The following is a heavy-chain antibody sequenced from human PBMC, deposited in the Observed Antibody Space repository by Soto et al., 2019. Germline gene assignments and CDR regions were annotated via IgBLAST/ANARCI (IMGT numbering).Heavy chain of an antibody. Sequence: PGESLKISCRGSGYDFNTNWFGWVRQLPGRGLEWVGITYPGDSDTRYNPSLQGHVTLPVDVTVSTAFLQWRSLETSDTGMYFCARLPRDCNKTSCYYADHWGQGTQVTSPQ. CDR3: ARLPRDCNKTSCYYADH. CDR1: GYDFNTNW. D-gene: IGHD3-3*01. CDR2: TYPGDSDT. V-gene: IGHV5-51*01. J-gene: IGHJ4*02.